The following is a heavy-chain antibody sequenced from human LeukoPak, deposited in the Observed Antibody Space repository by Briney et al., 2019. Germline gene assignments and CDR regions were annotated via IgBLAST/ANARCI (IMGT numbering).Heavy chain of an antibody. V-gene: IGHV3-48*03. J-gene: IGHJ6*03. D-gene: IGHD4-11*01. CDR2: ISSSGSTI. CDR3: ARDLRGRNYGNYYYYMDV. Sequence: GESLRLSCAASGFTFSSYEMNWVRQAPGKGLEWVSYISSSGSTIYYADSVKGRFTISRDNAKNSLYLQMNSLRAEDTAVYYCARDLRGRNYGNYYYYMDVWGKGTTVTVSS. CDR1: GFTFSSYE.